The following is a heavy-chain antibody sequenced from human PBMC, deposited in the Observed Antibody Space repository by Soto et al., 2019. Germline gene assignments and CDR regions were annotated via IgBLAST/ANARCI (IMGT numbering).Heavy chain of an antibody. Sequence: EVQLVESGGGLIQPGGSLRLSCAASGFTVSSNYMSWVRQAPGKGLEWVSVIYSGGSTYYADSVKGRFTIPRDNSKNTLYLQMNSLRAEDTAVYYCARDRVESGYPEYCQHWGQGTLVTVSS. CDR2: IYSGGST. J-gene: IGHJ1*01. CDR3: ARDRVESGYPEYCQH. CDR1: GFTVSSNY. V-gene: IGHV3-53*01. D-gene: IGHD3-22*01.